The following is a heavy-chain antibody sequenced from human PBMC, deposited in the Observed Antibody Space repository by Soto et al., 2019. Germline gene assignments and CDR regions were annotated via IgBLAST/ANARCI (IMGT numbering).Heavy chain of an antibody. CDR1: GFTFSSYW. CDR2: IKQDGSEK. D-gene: IGHD6-6*01. V-gene: IGHV3-7*01. CDR3: ARDKLNYYYYYMDV. Sequence: GESLKISCAASGFTFSSYWMSWVRQAPGKGLEWVANIKQDGSEKYYVDSVKGRFTISRDNAKNSLYLQMNSLRAEDTAVYYCARDKLNYYYYYMDVWGKGTTVTVSS. J-gene: IGHJ6*03.